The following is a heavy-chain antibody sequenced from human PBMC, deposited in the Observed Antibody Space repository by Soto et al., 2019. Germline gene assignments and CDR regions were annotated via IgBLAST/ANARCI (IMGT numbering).Heavy chain of an antibody. J-gene: IGHJ4*02. CDR3: ARGSGFDY. CDR1: GGSFSGYY. CDR2: INHSGST. D-gene: IGHD1-26*01. V-gene: IGHV4-34*01. Sequence: QVQLQQWGAGLLKPSETLSLTCAVYGGSFSGYYWSWIRQPPGKGLEWIGEINHSGSTNYNPSLKSRVTISVDPSKNQFSLKLSSVTAADTAVYYCARGSGFDYWGQGTLVTVSS.